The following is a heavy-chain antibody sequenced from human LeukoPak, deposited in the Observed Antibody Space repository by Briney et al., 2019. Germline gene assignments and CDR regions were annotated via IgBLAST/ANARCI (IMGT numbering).Heavy chain of an antibody. CDR2: IYYSGTS. Sequence: SETLSLTCTVSGASIRSYYWSWIRQPPGKGLEWIGYIYYSGTSNYNPSLKSRVTMSVDTSKNQVSLKLSSVSAADTAVYYCARLYYDDSGGYYFYYFDYWGQGTLVTVSS. CDR3: ARLYYDDSGGYYFYYFDY. D-gene: IGHD3-10*01. J-gene: IGHJ4*02. CDR1: GASIRSYY. V-gene: IGHV4-59*08.